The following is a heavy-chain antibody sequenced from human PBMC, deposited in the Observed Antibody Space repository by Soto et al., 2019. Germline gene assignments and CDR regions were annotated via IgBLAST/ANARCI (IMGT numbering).Heavy chain of an antibody. D-gene: IGHD2-21*01. CDR3: ARDIASPGGDYFDS. CDR2: ISTGGAYM. CDR1: GFTFRNYN. Sequence: EVQLVESGGGLVKAGGSLRLFCTASGFTFRNYNMNWVRQAPGKGLGWVSSISTGGAYMVYADSVKGRLTIARDNAQNSLVLQIDSPRAEDTAVYYCARDIASPGGDYFDSWGQGTLVTVSS. V-gene: IGHV3-21*06. J-gene: IGHJ4*02.